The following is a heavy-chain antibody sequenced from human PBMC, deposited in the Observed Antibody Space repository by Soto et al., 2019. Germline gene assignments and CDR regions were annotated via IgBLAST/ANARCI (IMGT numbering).Heavy chain of an antibody. Sequence: QVQLQESGPGLVKPSGTLSLTCAVSGGSISSSNWWCWVRQPPGKGLEWIGEIYPSGSTNYNPSLKRRVTVSVEKSKNHVSLKLSSVTAADTDVYYCVQLETLNWYFDLWGRGTLVTVSS. CDR1: GGSISSSNW. CDR2: IYPSGST. J-gene: IGHJ2*01. D-gene: IGHD6-13*01. V-gene: IGHV4-4*02. CDR3: VQLETLNWYFDL.